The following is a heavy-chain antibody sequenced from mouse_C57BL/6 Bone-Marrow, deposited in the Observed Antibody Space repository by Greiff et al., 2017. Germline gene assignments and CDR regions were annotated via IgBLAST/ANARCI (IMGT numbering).Heavy chain of an antibody. CDR1: GFNIKDDY. J-gene: IGHJ3*01. Sequence: VQLQQSGAELVRPGASVKLSCTASGFNIKDDYMHWVKQRPEQGLEWIGWIDPENGDTEYASKFQGKATITADTSSNTAYLQRSSLTSEDTAVYYCTTYDYDGAWFAYWGQGTLVTVSA. CDR3: TTYDYDGAWFAY. D-gene: IGHD2-4*01. V-gene: IGHV14-4*01. CDR2: IDPENGDT.